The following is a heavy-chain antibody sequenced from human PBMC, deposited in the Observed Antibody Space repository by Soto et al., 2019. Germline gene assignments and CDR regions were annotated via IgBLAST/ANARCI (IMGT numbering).Heavy chain of an antibody. Sequence: GGSLRLSCVVSEFTFRSYGMHWVRQAPGKGLEWVALISYDGDHEYYADSVKGRFTVSRDNSKNTLYLQMNSLRIEDTAVYFCARDSDYDFWSGYCLLDYWGQGTLVTVSS. CDR3: ARDSDYDFWSGYCLLDY. V-gene: IGHV3-30*03. D-gene: IGHD3-3*01. CDR2: ISYDGDHE. J-gene: IGHJ4*02. CDR1: EFTFRSYG.